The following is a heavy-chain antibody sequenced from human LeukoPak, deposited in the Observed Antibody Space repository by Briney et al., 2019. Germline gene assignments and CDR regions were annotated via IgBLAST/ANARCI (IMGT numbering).Heavy chain of an antibody. D-gene: IGHD3-10*01. J-gene: IGHJ6*03. CDR3: ARRRGSGSYYKYYYYYYMDV. CDR2: IYTTGGT. V-gene: IGHV4-61*02. Sequence: PSETLSLTCTVSGGSISSGTYYWSWIRQPAGKGLEWIGRIYTTGGTNYNPSLKSRVTISLDTSKNQFSLKLSSVTAADTAVYYCARRRGSGSYYKYYYYYYMDVWGKGTTVTISS. CDR1: GGSISSGTYY.